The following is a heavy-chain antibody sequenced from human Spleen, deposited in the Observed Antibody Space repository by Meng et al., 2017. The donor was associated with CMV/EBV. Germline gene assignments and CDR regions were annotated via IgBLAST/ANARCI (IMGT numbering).Heavy chain of an antibody. D-gene: IGHD6-19*01. CDR1: GLTFSSYP. Sequence: GESLKISCAASGLTFSSYPMSWVRQAPGKGLEWVSVIYTDGSRSFHADSVKGRFTISRDNSKNTLYLQMNSLRAEDTAIYYCAKVTTAQWLIVNWGQGTLVTVSS. V-gene: IGHV3-23*03. CDR2: IYTDGSRS. CDR3: AKVTTAQWLIVN. J-gene: IGHJ4*02.